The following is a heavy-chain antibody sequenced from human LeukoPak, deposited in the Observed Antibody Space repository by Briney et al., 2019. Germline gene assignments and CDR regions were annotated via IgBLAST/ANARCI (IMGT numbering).Heavy chain of an antibody. CDR3: ARGLGAYCSGGSCTFDN. CDR1: EFTFSIYS. D-gene: IGHD2-15*01. Sequence: NPGRSLRLSCAASEFTFSIYSMNWVRQSPGKGLEWVSSISSSSSYIYYADSVKGRFTISRDNAKNRLYLQMNSLRAEDTAVYYCARGLGAYCSGGSCTFDNWGQGTLVTVSS. J-gene: IGHJ4*02. V-gene: IGHV3-21*06. CDR2: ISSSSSYI.